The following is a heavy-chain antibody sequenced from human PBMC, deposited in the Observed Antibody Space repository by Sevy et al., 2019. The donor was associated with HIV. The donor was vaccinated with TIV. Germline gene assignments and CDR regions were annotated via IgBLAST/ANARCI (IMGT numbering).Heavy chain of an antibody. CDR3: AKVRHVDIVATIPYYYYYGMDV. CDR2: IRYDGSNK. Sequence: GRSLRLSCAASGFTFSSYGMHWVRQAPGKGLEWVAFIRYDGSNKYYADSVKGRFTISRDNSKNTLYLQMNSLRAEDTAVYYCAKVRHVDIVATIPYYYYYGMDVWGQGTTVTVSS. V-gene: IGHV3-30*02. CDR1: GFTFSSYG. J-gene: IGHJ6*02. D-gene: IGHD5-12*01.